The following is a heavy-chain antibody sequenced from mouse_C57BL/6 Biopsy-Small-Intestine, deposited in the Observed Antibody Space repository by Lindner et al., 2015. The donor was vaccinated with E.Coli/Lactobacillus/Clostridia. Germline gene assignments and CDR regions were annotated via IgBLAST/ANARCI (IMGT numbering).Heavy chain of an antibody. Sequence: VQLQESGPGLVKPSQTVFLTCTVTGISITTGNYRWSWIRQFPENKLEWIGYIYYSGTITYNPSLTSRTTITRDTPKNQFFLEMNSLTAEDTATYYCARYDGYYFDYWGQGTTLTVSS. J-gene: IGHJ2*01. CDR3: ARYDGYYFDY. D-gene: IGHD2-3*01. CDR2: IYYSGTI. V-gene: IGHV3-5*01. CDR1: GISITTGNYR.